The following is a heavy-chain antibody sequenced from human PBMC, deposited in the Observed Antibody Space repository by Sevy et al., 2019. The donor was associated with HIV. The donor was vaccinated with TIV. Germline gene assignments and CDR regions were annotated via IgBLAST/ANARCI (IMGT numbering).Heavy chain of an antibody. V-gene: IGHV3-7*01. CDR1: GFTFSSYY. CDR3: ARPRYLSYYDDRGLGAFDI. D-gene: IGHD3-22*01. J-gene: IGHJ3*02. CDR2: IKQDGSEK. Sequence: GGSLRLSCAASGFTFSSYYMNWVRQAPGKGLEWVANIKQDGSEKYYVDSVKGRFTISRDNAKNSLYLQMNSLRAEDTAVYYCARPRYLSYYDDRGLGAFDIWGQGTMVTVSS.